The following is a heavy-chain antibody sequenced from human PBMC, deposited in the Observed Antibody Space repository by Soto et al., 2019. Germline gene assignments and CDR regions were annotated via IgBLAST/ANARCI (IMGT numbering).Heavy chain of an antibody. CDR2: INSDGSST. J-gene: IGHJ4*02. V-gene: IGHV3-74*01. Sequence: GGSLRLSCAASGFTFRSYWMQWVRQAPGKGLVWVSWINSDGSSTSYADSVKGRFTISRDNAKNTLYLQMNSLRAEDTAVYYCASGGRSLNFASWGQGTLVPVDS. D-gene: IGHD6-13*01. CDR1: GFTFRSYW. CDR3: ASGGRSLNFAS.